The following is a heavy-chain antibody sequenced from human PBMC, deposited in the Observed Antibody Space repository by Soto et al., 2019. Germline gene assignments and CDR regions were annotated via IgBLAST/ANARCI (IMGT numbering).Heavy chain of an antibody. CDR2: ISYDGSNK. CDR1: GFTFSSYG. Sequence: QVQLVESGGGVVQPGRSLRLSCAASGFTFSSYGMHWVRQAPGKGLEWVAVISYDGSNKYYADSVKGRFTISRDNSKNTLYLHMNSLRAEDTAVYYCPKDRIAYCGGDCYSSHYGMDVWGHGTTVTVSS. V-gene: IGHV3-30*18. CDR3: PKDRIAYCGGDCYSSHYGMDV. J-gene: IGHJ6*02. D-gene: IGHD2-21*02.